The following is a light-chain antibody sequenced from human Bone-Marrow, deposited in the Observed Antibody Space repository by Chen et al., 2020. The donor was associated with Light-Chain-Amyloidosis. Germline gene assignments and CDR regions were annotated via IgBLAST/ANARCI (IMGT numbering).Light chain of an antibody. Sequence: SYVLTLPSSVSVAPGQTATIACGGNNIGSTSVHWYQQTPAQAPVLVGYDDSARPSGIPERLSGSNSGNTATLTISRVEAGDEADYYCQVWDRSSDRPVFGGGTKLTVL. CDR3: QVWDRSSDRPV. V-gene: IGLV3-21*02. J-gene: IGLJ3*02. CDR1: NIGSTS. CDR2: DDS.